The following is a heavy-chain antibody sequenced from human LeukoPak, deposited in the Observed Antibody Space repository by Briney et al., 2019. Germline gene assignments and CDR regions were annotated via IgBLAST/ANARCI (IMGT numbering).Heavy chain of an antibody. V-gene: IGHV3-23*01. CDR1: GFTFTTYA. CDR3: ARAGGSYFPLDY. Sequence: GGSLRLSCAASGFTFTTYAMTWVRQAPGKGLEWVSGISGSGGSTYYADSVKGRFTISRDNSKSTLYLQMNSLRAEDTAVYYCARAGGSYFPLDYWGQGTLVTVSS. CDR2: ISGSGGST. D-gene: IGHD1-26*01. J-gene: IGHJ4*02.